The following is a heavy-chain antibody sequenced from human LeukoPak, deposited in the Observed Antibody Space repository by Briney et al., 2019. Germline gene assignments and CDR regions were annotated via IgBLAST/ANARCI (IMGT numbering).Heavy chain of an antibody. V-gene: IGHV3-21*01. CDR3: AREEEYYDSSGYYVDY. CDR1: GFTFSSYS. Sequence: PGGSLRLSCAASGFTFSSYSMNWVRQAPGKGLEWVSSISSSSSYIYYADSVKGRFTISRDNAKNSLYLQMNSLRAEDTAVYYCAREEEYYDSSGYYVDYWGQGTLVTVSS. D-gene: IGHD3-22*01. CDR2: ISSSSSYI. J-gene: IGHJ4*02.